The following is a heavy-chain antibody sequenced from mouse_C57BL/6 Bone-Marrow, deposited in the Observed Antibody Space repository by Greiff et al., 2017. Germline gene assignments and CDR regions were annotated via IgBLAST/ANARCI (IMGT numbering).Heavy chain of an antibody. Sequence: QVQLQQSGAELAWPGASVKLSCKASGYTFTSYGISWVKQRTGQGLEWIGEMYPRSGNTYYNEKFKGKATLTADKSSSTAYMELCSLASENSAVDFCARLRLGDWSQGTTLTVSS. CDR3: ARLRLGD. J-gene: IGHJ2*01. CDR1: GYTFTSYG. V-gene: IGHV1-81*01. CDR2: MYPRSGNT. D-gene: IGHD2-12*01.